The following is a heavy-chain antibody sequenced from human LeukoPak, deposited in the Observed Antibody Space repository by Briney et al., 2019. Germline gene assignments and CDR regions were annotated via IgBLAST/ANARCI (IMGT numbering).Heavy chain of an antibody. CDR1: NGSVSSGGYY. J-gene: IGHJ5*02. Sequence: SQTLSLNCAIPNGSVSSGGYYWSWSRHPPRKGLEWIGYMYYSGSTYYNPSLKSRATISVDTSKNQFSLKLSSVTAADTAVYYCARPYYYDSRIDPWGQGTLVTVSS. D-gene: IGHD3-22*01. CDR3: ARPYYYDSRIDP. V-gene: IGHV4-30-4*01. CDR2: MYYSGST.